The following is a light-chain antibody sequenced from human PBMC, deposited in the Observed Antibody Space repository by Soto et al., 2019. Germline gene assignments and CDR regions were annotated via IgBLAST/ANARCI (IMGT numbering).Light chain of an antibody. Sequence: DIQMTQSPSSLSASVGDRVTITCRASQDISNYLAWFHQKPGKAPKSLIYGASNLQSGVPSKLGGSRSGTDFTLTISTLQTIDFATYYCQQYNSYPITFGQGTRLEIK. CDR3: QQYNSYPIT. V-gene: IGKV1-16*02. J-gene: IGKJ5*01. CDR1: QDISNY. CDR2: GAS.